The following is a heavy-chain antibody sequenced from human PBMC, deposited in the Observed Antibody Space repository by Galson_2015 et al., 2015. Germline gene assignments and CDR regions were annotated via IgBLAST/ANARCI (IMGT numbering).Heavy chain of an antibody. CDR2: IRSKTNNYAT. Sequence: SLRLSCAASGFTFSDSAMHWVRQASGKGLEWVGRIRSKTNNYATAYAASVKGRFTISRDDSKNTAYLQVNSLKTEDTAVYYCTRLAGDHGGNVHDYWGQGTLVTVSS. CDR1: GFTFSDSA. J-gene: IGHJ4*02. V-gene: IGHV3-73*01. D-gene: IGHD4-23*01. CDR3: TRLAGDHGGNVHDY.